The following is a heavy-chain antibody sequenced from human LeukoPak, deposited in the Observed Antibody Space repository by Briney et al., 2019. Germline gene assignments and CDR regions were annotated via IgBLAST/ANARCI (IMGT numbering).Heavy chain of an antibody. J-gene: IGHJ5*02. D-gene: IGHD6-6*01. Sequence: GSSVKVSCKASGGTFSSYAISWVRQAPGQGLEWMGGIIPIFGTANYAQKFQGRVTMTTDTSTSTAYMELRSLRSDDTAVYYCARDPTARRIAARQNWFDPWGQGTLVTVSS. CDR2: IIPIFGTA. V-gene: IGHV1-69*05. CDR3: ARDPTARRIAARQNWFDP. CDR1: GGTFSSYA.